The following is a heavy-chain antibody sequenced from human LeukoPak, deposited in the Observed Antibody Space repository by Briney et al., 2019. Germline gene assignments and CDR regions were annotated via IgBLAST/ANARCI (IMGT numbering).Heavy chain of an antibody. CDR2: IKRDGSGA. Sequence: GGSLRLSCAASGFTFSFNSMHWVRQGPGKGLVWVSRIKRDGSGATYADSVRGRVTISRDNAKNTLYLQMNSLRAEDTAVYYCVRDFRSADYWGQGILVTVSS. J-gene: IGHJ4*02. V-gene: IGHV3-74*01. CDR3: VRDFRSADY. CDR1: GFTFSFNS.